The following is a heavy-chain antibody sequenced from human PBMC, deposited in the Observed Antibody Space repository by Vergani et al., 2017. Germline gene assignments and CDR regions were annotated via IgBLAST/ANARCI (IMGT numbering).Heavy chain of an antibody. CDR3: VHGPLYSSGWWWGAFDG. CDR2: ISWNSNSI. V-gene: IGHV3-9*01. D-gene: IGHD3-22*01. Sequence: EVQLVESGGGLVQPGRSLRLSCAASGFTFDDYDMHWVRQAPGKGLEWVSGISWNSNSIGYADSVKGRFTISRDNAKNSLYLKMNSLRAEDTALYYCVHGPLYSSGWWWGAFDGWGQGTMVTVSS. J-gene: IGHJ3*01. CDR1: GFTFDDYD.